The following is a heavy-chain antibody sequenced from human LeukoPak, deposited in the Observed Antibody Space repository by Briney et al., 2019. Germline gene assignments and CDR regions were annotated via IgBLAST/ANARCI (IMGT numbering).Heavy chain of an antibody. CDR3: VAGHGSGSP. V-gene: IGHV1-58*02. CDR1: GFSFINSA. D-gene: IGHD3-10*01. CDR2: IVVGSGNT. J-gene: IGHJ4*02. Sequence: GASVKVSCKASGFSFINSAIQWVRQARGQRLEWIGWIVVGSGNTDYAQKFQSRVTITRDMSTSTAYMELSSLRYEDTAVYYCVAGHGSGSPWGQGALVTVSS.